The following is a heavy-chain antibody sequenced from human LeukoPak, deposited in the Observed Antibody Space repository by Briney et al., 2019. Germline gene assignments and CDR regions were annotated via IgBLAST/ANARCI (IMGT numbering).Heavy chain of an antibody. CDR3: ARDLSITMVRGGYYYYYMDV. Sequence: ASETLSLTCTVSGGSISSYYWSWIRQPAGKGLEWIGRIYTSGSTNYNPSLKSRVTMSVDTSKNQFSLKLSSVTAADTAVYYCARDLSITMVRGGYYYYYMDVWGKGTTVTVSS. CDR2: IYTSGST. CDR1: GGSISSYY. V-gene: IGHV4-4*07. J-gene: IGHJ6*03. D-gene: IGHD3-10*01.